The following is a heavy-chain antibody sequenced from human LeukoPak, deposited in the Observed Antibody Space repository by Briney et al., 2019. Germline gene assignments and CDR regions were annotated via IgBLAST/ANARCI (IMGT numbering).Heavy chain of an antibody. CDR3: ARSLTTYYYDTSGPGDAFDI. J-gene: IGHJ3*02. CDR1: RSSISSGYY. V-gene: IGHV4-38-2*02. CDR2: IYRSGTT. D-gene: IGHD3-22*01. Sequence: KPSATLSLTCTVSRSSISSGYYWGWIRQPPGRGLEWIGSIYRSGTTYYNPSLKSRVTISVDTSNNQFSLKTSSVTAADTAVYYCARSLTTYYYDTSGPGDAFDIWGQGTMVTVSS.